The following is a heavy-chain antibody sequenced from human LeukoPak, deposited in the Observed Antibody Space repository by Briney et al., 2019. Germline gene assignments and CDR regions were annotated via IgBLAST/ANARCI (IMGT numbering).Heavy chain of an antibody. J-gene: IGHJ4*02. D-gene: IGHD5-12*01. Sequence: GGSLRLSCRTSGFTFSAYSMNWVRQAPGKGLEWISYINSTSNNIYYVDSAKGRFTISRDNAKNSLYLQMNSLRTEDTAVYYCAGLTSGLGFRGQGTLVTVSS. V-gene: IGHV3-48*01. CDR1: GFTFSAYS. CDR3: AGLTSGLGF. CDR2: INSTSNNI.